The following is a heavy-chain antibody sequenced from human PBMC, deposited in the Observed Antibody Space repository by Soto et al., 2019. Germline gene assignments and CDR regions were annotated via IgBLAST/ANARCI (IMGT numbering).Heavy chain of an antibody. CDR3: AHRLVGASGFDY. Sequence: QITLKESGPPLVKPTQTLTLTCTFSGFSLSTSGVGVGWIRQPPGKALEWLALIYWDDDKRYSPSLKSRLTITKDTSKNQVVLTMTNMDPVDTATYYCAHRLVGASGFDYWGQGTLVTVSS. J-gene: IGHJ4*02. CDR2: IYWDDDK. CDR1: GFSLSTSGVG. V-gene: IGHV2-5*02. D-gene: IGHD1-26*01.